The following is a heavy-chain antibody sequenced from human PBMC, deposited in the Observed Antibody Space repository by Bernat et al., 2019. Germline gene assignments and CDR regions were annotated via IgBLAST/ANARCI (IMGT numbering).Heavy chain of an antibody. D-gene: IGHD5-18*01. J-gene: IGHJ4*02. V-gene: IGHV4-39*01. CDR1: GGSISSSSYY. Sequence: QLQLQESGPGLVKPSETLSLTCTVSGGSISSSSYYWGWIRQPPGKGLEWIGSIYYSGSTYYNPSLKSRVTISVDTSKNQFSLKLSSVTAADTAVYYCARHVLDSYIDYWGQGTLVTVSS. CDR3: ARHVLDSYIDY. CDR2: IYYSGST.